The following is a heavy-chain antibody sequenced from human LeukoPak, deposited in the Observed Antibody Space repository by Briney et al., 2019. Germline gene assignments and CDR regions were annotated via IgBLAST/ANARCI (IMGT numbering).Heavy chain of an antibody. J-gene: IGHJ4*02. Sequence: VASVKVSCKVSGYXLTELSIHWVRQAPGKGLEWMGGFDPEDGETIYAQKFQGRVAMTEDTSTDTAYMELSSLRSEDTAVYYCATYCGGDCEFDYWGQGTLVTVSS. V-gene: IGHV1-24*01. D-gene: IGHD2-21*02. CDR3: ATYCGGDCEFDY. CDR1: GYXLTELS. CDR2: FDPEDGET.